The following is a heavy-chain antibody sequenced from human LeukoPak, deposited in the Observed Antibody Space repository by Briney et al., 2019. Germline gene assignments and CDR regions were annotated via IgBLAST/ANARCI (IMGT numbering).Heavy chain of an antibody. CDR3: TRGIVGSSMRY. J-gene: IGHJ4*02. V-gene: IGHV3-49*03. Sequence: GGSLRLSCTASGFTFGDYAMSWFRQAPGKGLEWVGFIRSQAYGGTTEYAASVKGRFTISRDDSKSIAYLQMNSLKTEDTAVYYCTRGIVGSSMRYWGQGTLVTVSS. D-gene: IGHD3-3*02. CDR1: GFTFGDYA. CDR2: IRSQAYGGTT.